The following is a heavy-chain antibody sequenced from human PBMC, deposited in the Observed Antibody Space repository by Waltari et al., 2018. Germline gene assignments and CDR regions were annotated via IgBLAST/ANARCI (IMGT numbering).Heavy chain of an antibody. V-gene: IGHV4-30-2*01. D-gene: IGHD3-22*01. J-gene: IGHJ6*03. CDR3: ARASYYDSSGYYDYYYYYMDV. CDR1: GGSISSGGYS. Sequence: QLQLHESGSGLVKPSQTLSLTCAVSGGSISSGGYSWSWIRQPPGKGLEWIGYIYHSGSTYYNPSLKSRVTISVDRSKNQFSLKLSSVTAADTAVYYCARASYYDSSGYYDYYYYYMDVWGKGTTVTVSS. CDR2: IYHSGST.